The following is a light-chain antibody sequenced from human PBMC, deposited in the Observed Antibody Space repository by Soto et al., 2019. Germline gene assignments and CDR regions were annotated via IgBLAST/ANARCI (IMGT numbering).Light chain of an antibody. Sequence: DIQMTQSPSTLSASVGDRVTITCRASQSISSWLAWYQQKPGKAPKLLIYRASSLESGVPSRFSGSGSGTEFTLTLSSLQPDDFATYYCQQYTSYWTFGQGTKVEIK. CDR2: RAS. CDR1: QSISSW. V-gene: IGKV1-5*03. CDR3: QQYTSYWT. J-gene: IGKJ1*01.